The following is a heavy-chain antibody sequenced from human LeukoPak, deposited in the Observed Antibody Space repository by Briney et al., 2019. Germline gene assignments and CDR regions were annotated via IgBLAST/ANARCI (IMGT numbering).Heavy chain of an antibody. Sequence: ASVKVSCKASGYTFTSYDINWVRQATGQGLEWMGWMNPNSGNTGYAQKFQGRVTITRNTSISTAYMELSSLRSGDTAVYYCARGKKGSGRPSYYYYYMDVWGKGTTVTVSS. CDR2: MNPNSGNT. CDR1: GYTFTSYD. V-gene: IGHV1-8*03. CDR3: ARGKKGSGRPSYYYYYMDV. D-gene: IGHD6-25*01. J-gene: IGHJ6*03.